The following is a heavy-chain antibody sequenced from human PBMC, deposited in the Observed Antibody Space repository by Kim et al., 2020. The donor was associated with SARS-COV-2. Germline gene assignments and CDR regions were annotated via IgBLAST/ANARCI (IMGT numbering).Heavy chain of an antibody. D-gene: IGHD3-10*01. CDR3: AGDLSATTTIRGVDY. Sequence: ASVKVSCKASGYTFTGQYMHWVRKAPGQGPEWMGWINPSNGGTKYAQNFQGRVTMTRDTAINTAYMELSSLRSDDTAIYYWAGDLSATTTIRGVDYWGQGTLVTVSS. CDR2: INPSNGGT. CDR1: GYTFTGQY. J-gene: IGHJ4*02. V-gene: IGHV1-2*02.